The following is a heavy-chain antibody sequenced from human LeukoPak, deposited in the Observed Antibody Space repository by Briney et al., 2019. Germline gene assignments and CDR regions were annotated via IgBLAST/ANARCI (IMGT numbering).Heavy chain of an antibody. V-gene: IGHV1-18*01. D-gene: IGHD3-22*01. CDR3: ARGLAEAYYYDSSGYHY. J-gene: IGHJ4*02. Sequence: GASVKVSCKASGYTFTSYAITWVRQAPGQGLEWMGWISAYNGNTNYAQKLQGRVTMTTDTSTSTAYMELRSLKSDDTAVYYCARGLAEAYYYDSSGYHYWGQGTLVTVSS. CDR2: ISAYNGNT. CDR1: GYTFTSYA.